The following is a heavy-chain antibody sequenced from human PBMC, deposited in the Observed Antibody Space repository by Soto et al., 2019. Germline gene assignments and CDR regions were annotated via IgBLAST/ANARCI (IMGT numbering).Heavy chain of an antibody. D-gene: IGHD3-10*01. J-gene: IGHJ4*02. V-gene: IGHV3-23*01. CDR2: ISGSGGST. Sequence: GSLRLSGAASGFTFSSYAMSWVRQAPGKGLEWVSAISGSGGSTYYADSVKGRFTISRDNSKNTLYLQMNRLRAEDTAVYYCEKGIYGSGSYPTFDYWGQGTLVIVSS. CDR3: EKGIYGSGSYPTFDY. CDR1: GFTFSSYA.